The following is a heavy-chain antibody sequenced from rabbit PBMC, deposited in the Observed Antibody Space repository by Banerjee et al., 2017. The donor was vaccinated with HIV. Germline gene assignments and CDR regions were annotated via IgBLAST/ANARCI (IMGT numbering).Heavy chain of an antibody. J-gene: IGHJ6*01. CDR3: ARYDDSSYYYGMDL. CDR2: IYVGSGSA. CDR1: GFSFSSSYW. V-gene: IGHV1S45*01. D-gene: IGHD8-1*01. Sequence: QEQLEESGGDLVKPEGSLTLTCTASGFSFSSSYWICWVRQAPGKGLEWIGCIYVGSGSAYYASWVKGRFTISKTSSTTVTLQMTSLTAADTATYLCARYDDSSYYYGMDLWGQGTLVTVS.